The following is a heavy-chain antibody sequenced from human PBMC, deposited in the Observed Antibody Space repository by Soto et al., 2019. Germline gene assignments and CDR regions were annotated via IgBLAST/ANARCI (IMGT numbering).Heavy chain of an antibody. D-gene: IGHD6-13*01. J-gene: IGHJ5*02. CDR2: IYYSGST. CDR1: GGSISSGGYY. V-gene: IGHV4-31*03. CDR3: ARARWTAAGTNWFDP. Sequence: TVSGGSISSGGYYWSWIRQHPGKGLEWIGYIYYSGSTYYNPSLKSRVTISVDTSKNQFSLKLSSVTAADTAVYYCARARWTAAGTNWFDPWGQGTLVTVSS.